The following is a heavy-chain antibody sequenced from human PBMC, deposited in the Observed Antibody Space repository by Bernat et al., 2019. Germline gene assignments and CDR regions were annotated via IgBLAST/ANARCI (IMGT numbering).Heavy chain of an antibody. CDR2: IKSKTAGGTT. V-gene: IGHV3-15*07. D-gene: IGHD5-24*01. CDR1: GFSFTNGW. Sequence: EVQLVESGGGLVKPGGSLRLSCAASGFSFTNGWMNWVRQAPGKGLEWVGRIKSKTAGGTTDYAAPVKGRFTISRDDSKNTLYLQMNSLKTEDTAVYYCTTDLTGWLQLGRAYWGQGTLVTVSS. CDR3: TTDLTGWLQLGRAY. J-gene: IGHJ4*02.